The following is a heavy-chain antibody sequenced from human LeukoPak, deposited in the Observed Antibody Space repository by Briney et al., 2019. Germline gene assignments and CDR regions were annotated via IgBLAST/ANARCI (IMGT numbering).Heavy chain of an antibody. CDR3: ARDGGLELPLGWFDP. J-gene: IGHJ5*02. D-gene: IGHD1-7*01. Sequence: PSETLSLTCTVSGGSISNSSSYWGWIRQPPGKGLEWIGSIYHSGNTYYNPSLKSRVSISVDTSKNQFSLKLSSVTAADTAVYYCARDGGLELPLGWFDPWGQGTLVIVSS. CDR1: GGSISNSSSY. CDR2: IYHSGNT. V-gene: IGHV4-39*07.